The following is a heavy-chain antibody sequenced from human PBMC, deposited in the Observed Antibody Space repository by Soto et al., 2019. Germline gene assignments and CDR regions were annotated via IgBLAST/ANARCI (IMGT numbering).Heavy chain of an antibody. Sequence: EVQLVESGGNLVQAGGSLRLSCAASGFTVSDNYMNWVRQPPGKGLEWVSVIYSGGSAYYADSVKGRFTSSRHNSKNTLYLQMDSLTSEDTAVYYCARGGGELDVWGQGTTVIVSS. CDR1: GFTVSDNY. J-gene: IGHJ6*02. CDR3: ARGGGELDV. V-gene: IGHV3-53*04. CDR2: IYSGGSA.